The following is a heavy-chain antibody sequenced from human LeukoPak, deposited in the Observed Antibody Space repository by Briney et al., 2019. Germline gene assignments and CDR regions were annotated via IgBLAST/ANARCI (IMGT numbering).Heavy chain of an antibody. Sequence: GASVKVSCKASGGTFSSYAISWVRQAPGQGLEWMGGIIPIFGTANYAQKFQGRVTITADESTSTAYMELSSLRSEDTAVYYCARGRGDCSSGVCYTAYYYLGMDVWGQGTTVTVSS. D-gene: IGHD2-8*01. V-gene: IGHV1-69*13. CDR2: IIPIFGTA. J-gene: IGHJ6*02. CDR3: ARGRGDCSSGVCYTAYYYLGMDV. CDR1: GGTFSSYA.